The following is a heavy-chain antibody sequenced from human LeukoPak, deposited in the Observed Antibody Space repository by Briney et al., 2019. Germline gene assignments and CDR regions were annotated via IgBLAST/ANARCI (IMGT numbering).Heavy chain of an antibody. J-gene: IGHJ4*02. CDR3: SRGLRAGKYYFDY. Sequence: ETLSLTCTVSGGSISSSSYYWGWIRQPPGKGLEWIGSIYYSGSTYYNPSLKSRVTISVDTSKNQFSLKLSSVTAADTAVYYCSRGLRAGKYYFDYWGQGTLVTVSS. V-gene: IGHV4-39*07. CDR2: IYYSGST. D-gene: IGHD5/OR15-5a*01. CDR1: GGSISSSSYY.